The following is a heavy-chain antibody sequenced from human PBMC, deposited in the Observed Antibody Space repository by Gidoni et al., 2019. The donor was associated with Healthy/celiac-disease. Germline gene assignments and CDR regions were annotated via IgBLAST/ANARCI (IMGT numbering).Heavy chain of an antibody. Sequence: QVQLVQSGAEVKKPGASVQVSCKASGYTFTSYGISWVRQAPGQGLEWMGWISAYNGNTNYAQKLQGRVTMTTDTSTSTAYMELRSLRSDDTTMYYCARDYPILTGTPYYYYGMDVWGQGTTVTVSS. CDR2: ISAYNGNT. CDR3: ARDYPILTGTPYYYYGMDV. CDR1: GYTFTSYG. V-gene: IGHV1-18*01. D-gene: IGHD3-9*01. J-gene: IGHJ6*02.